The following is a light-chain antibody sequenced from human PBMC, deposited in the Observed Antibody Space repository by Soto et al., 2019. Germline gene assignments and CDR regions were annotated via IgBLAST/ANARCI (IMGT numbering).Light chain of an antibody. CDR3: LQYGSSGT. CDR1: QSVSNNY. J-gene: IGKJ3*01. Sequence: TRSACALSVSPGERATLSSRASQSVSNNYLAWYQQKPGQAPRLLIYGASNRATGIPDRFSGSGSGTDFTLTISILQPEDFAVYYCLQYGSSGTFGPGTKVDIK. CDR2: GAS. V-gene: IGKV3-20*01.